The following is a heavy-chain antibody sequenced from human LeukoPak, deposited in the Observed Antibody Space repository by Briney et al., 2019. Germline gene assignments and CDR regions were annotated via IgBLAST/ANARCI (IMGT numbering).Heavy chain of an antibody. J-gene: IGHJ4*02. Sequence: SETLSLTCTVSGGSISSSSYYWGWIRQPPGKGLEWIGSIYYSGSTYYNPSLKSRVTISLDTSKNQFSLKLSSVTAADTAVYYCASNRRLRYFDPIDYWGQGTLVTVSS. D-gene: IGHD3-9*01. V-gene: IGHV4-39*01. CDR3: ASNRRLRYFDPIDY. CDR2: IYYSGST. CDR1: GGSISSSSYY.